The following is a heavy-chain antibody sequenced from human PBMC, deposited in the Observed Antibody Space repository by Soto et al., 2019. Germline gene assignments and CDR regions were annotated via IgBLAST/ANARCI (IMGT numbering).Heavy chain of an antibody. D-gene: IGHD2-2*02. CDR3: ATDIHAPWLLNP. CDR1: GFTFSGKT. Sequence: GSLRLSCAASGFTFSGKTMYWVRQAPGKGLEWVALIAPDASQIYYADSVKGRFTISRDNSKNTLYLQMNSLRAEDTSLYLCATDIHAPWLLNPWGQGTLVPVAS. V-gene: IGHV3-30-3*01. J-gene: IGHJ5*02. CDR2: IAPDASQI.